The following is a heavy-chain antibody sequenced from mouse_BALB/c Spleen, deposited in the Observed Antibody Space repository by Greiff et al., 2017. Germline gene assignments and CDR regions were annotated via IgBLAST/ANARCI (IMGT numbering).Heavy chain of an antibody. V-gene: IGHV2-9*02. CDR1: GFSLTSYG. J-gene: IGHJ3*01. CDR2: IWAGGST. D-gene: IGHD2-1*01. Sequence: QVQLKESGPGLVAPSQSLSITCTVSGFSLTSYGVHWVRQPPGKGLEWLGVIWAGGSTNYNSALMSRLSISKDNSKSQVFLKMNSLQTDDTAMYYCAREGDYGNYWFADWGQGTLVTVSA. CDR3: AREGDYGNYWFAD.